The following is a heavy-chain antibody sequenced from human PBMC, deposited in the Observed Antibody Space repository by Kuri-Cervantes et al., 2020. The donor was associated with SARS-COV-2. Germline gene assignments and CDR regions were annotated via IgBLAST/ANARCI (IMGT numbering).Heavy chain of an antibody. CDR2: ISSSSSYI. D-gene: IGHD2-8*01. V-gene: IGHV3-21*01. Sequence: GGSLRLSCAASGFTFSSYSMNWVRQAPGKGLEWVSSISSSSSYIYYADSVKGRFTISRDNAKNSLYLQMSSLRAEDTAVYYCARVKGIVLIDWFDPWGQGTLVTVSS. CDR1: GFTFSSYS. J-gene: IGHJ5*02. CDR3: ARVKGIVLIDWFDP.